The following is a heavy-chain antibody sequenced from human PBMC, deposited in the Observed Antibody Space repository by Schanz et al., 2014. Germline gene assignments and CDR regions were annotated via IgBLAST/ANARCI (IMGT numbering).Heavy chain of an antibody. D-gene: IGHD5-18*01. CDR1: GGSISSYY. Sequence: QVQLRESGPGLVKPSKTLSLTCTVSGGSISSYYWSWIRQPAGKGLEWIGRIFTSGATNYNPSLKSRLTMAVEKSTNQVSLTLLSVTAADTAVYYCARGNDIQVWSLDYWGQGTLVTVSS. CDR2: IFTSGAT. CDR3: ARGNDIQVWSLDY. V-gene: IGHV4-4*07. J-gene: IGHJ4*02.